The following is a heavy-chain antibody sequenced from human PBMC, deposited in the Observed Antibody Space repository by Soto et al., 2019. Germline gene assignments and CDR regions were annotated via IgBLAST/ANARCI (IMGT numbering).Heavy chain of an antibody. D-gene: IGHD2-21*02. CDR2: IDSKIDADKT. J-gene: IGHJ4*01. CDR3: VIRFNAVTTARFEY. V-gene: IGHV3-15*04. CDR1: GFTFSKAY. Sequence: GGSLRLSCTASGFTFSKAYMNWVRQAPGKGLEWVGQIDSKIDADKTDFAAPVKGRFTLSRDDSKNTVYLQMNGLEIEDTAMYYCVIRFNAVTTARFEYWG.